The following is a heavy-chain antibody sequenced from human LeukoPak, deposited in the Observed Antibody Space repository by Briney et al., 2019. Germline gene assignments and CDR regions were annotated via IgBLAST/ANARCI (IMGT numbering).Heavy chain of an antibody. V-gene: IGHV3-66*01. CDR2: IYNDDSA. CDR1: GFTVSNSY. D-gene: IGHD1-26*01. J-gene: IGHJ4*02. Sequence: GGSLRLSCAASGFTVSNSYMSWVRQAPGKGLEWVSVIYNDDSASYADSVKGRFTISRDNSRNTLYLQMNSLRAEDTAVYYCARDRPGGSYLDFDYWGQGTLVTVSS. CDR3: ARDRPGGSYLDFDY.